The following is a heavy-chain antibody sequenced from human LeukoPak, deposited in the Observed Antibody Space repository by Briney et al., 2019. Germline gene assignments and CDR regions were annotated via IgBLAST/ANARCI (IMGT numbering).Heavy chain of an antibody. J-gene: IGHJ4*02. D-gene: IGHD3-10*01. CDR1: GLTFSSYS. CDR2: ISSSSSYI. Sequence: GGSLRPSCAASGLTFSSYSMNWVRQAPGKGLEWVSSISSSSSYIYYADSVKGRFTISRDNAKNSLYLQMNSLRAEDTAVYYCARDWGFGEPYFDYWGQETLVTVSS. CDR3: ARDWGFGEPYFDY. V-gene: IGHV3-21*01.